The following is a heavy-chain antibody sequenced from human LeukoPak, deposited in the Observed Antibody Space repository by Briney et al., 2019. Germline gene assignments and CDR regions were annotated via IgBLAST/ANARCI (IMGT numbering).Heavy chain of an antibody. D-gene: IGHD2-15*01. CDR3: AKWPATHPYYFDY. CDR1: GFTFTTTT. Sequence: GGSLRLSCVGSGFTFTTTTMSWVRQAPGKGLEWVSAISGSGGSTYYADSVKGRFTISRDNSKNTLYLQMNSLRAEDTAVYYCAKWPATHPYYFDYWGQGTLVTVSS. J-gene: IGHJ4*02. CDR2: ISGSGGST. V-gene: IGHV3-23*01.